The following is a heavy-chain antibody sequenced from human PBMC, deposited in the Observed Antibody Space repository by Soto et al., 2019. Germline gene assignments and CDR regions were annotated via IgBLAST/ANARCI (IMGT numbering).Heavy chain of an antibody. D-gene: IGHD3-3*01. CDR1: GFTFSSYW. CDR2: IKQDGSEK. J-gene: IGHJ4*02. Sequence: GGSLRLSCAASGFTFSSYWMSWVRQAPGKGLEWVANIKQDGSEKYYVDSVKGRFTIPRDNAKNSLYLEMNSLRAEDTAVYYCAREYEDLTSNFDYWGQGTLVTVSS. V-gene: IGHV3-7*01. CDR3: AREYEDLTSNFDY.